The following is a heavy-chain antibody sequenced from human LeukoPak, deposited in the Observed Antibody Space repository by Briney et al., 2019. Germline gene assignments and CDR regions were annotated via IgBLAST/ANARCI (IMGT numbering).Heavy chain of an antibody. CDR2: INHSGNSK. D-gene: IGHD4-17*01. CDR3: EKISAAYGEFAY. V-gene: IGHV3-23*01. Sequence: PGGSLRLSCAASGFTFSIYSMSWVRQAPGKGLEWVSAINHSGNSKYYADSVKGRFTISRDNSKNTLSLQMNSLRAEDTAVYYSEKISAAYGEFAYGGQGTLVTAPS. CDR1: GFTFSIYS. J-gene: IGHJ4*02.